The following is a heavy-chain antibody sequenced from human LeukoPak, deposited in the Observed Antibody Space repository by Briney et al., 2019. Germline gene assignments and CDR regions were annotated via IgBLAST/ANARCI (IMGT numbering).Heavy chain of an antibody. J-gene: IGHJ4*02. D-gene: IGHD6-19*01. CDR1: GYTFTSYG. V-gene: IGHV1-18*01. CDR2: ISAYNGNK. CDR3: ARERGSGAYYFDY. Sequence: AAVQVTCKGSGYTFTSYGISGVRQPPAKEVEGMGWISAYNGNKNYEQKLQGRVTMTTDTYTSTAYMELRSLRSDDTAVYYCARERGSGAYYFDYWGQGTLVTASS.